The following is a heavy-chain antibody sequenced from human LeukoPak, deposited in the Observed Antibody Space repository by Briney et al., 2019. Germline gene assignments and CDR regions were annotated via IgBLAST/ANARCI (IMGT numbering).Heavy chain of an antibody. D-gene: IGHD3-10*01. J-gene: IGHJ6*03. CDR2: INHSGST. Sequence: SETLSLTCAVYGGSFSGYYWSWIRQPPGKGLEWIGEINHSGSTNYNPSLKSRVTISVDTSKNQFSLKLSSVTAADTAVYYCARARPNTYYYGSGSYYNPPSYMDVWGKGTTVTVSS. CDR1: GGSFSGYY. V-gene: IGHV4-34*01. CDR3: ARARPNTYYYGSGSYYNPPSYMDV.